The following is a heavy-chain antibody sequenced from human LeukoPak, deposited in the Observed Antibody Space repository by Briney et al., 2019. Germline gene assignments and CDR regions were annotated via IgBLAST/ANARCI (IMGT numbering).Heavy chain of an antibody. D-gene: IGHD2-2*01. J-gene: IGHJ4*02. V-gene: IGHV1-18*04. CDR3: ARVAPAAMRQDFDY. Sequence: GASVKVSCKASGYTLTSYGISWVRQAPGQGLEWMGWISAYNGNTNYAQKLQGRVTMTTDTSTSTAYMELRSLRSDDTAVYYCARVAPAAMRQDFDYWGQGTLVTVSS. CDR2: ISAYNGNT. CDR1: GYTLTSYG.